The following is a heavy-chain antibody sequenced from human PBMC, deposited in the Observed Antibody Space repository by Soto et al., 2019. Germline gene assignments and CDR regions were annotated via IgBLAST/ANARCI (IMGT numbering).Heavy chain of an antibody. J-gene: IGHJ6*02. CDR1: GSSISSGDYS. CDR3: ARAAPYYYYYGMDV. V-gene: IGHV4-30-4*01. CDR2: IYYSGST. Sequence: LSLTCTVSGSSISSGDYSWSWIRQPPGKGLEWIGYIYYSGSTYYNPSLKSRVTISVDTSKNQFSLKLSSVTAADTAVYYCARAAPYYYYYGMDVWGQGTTVTVSS.